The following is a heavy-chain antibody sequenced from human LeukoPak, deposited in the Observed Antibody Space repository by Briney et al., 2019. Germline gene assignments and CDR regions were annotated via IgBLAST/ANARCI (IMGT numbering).Heavy chain of an antibody. CDR1: GFTFSSYG. D-gene: IGHD6-13*01. CDR3: AKDGRRSSSYNEYFQH. V-gene: IGHV3-30*02. J-gene: IGHJ1*01. Sequence: GGSLRLSCAASGFTFSSYGMHWVRQAPGKGLEWVAFIRYDGSNKYYADSVKGRFTISRDNSKNTLYLQMNSLRAEDTAVYYCAKDGRRSSSYNEYFQHWGQGTLVTVSS. CDR2: IRYDGSNK.